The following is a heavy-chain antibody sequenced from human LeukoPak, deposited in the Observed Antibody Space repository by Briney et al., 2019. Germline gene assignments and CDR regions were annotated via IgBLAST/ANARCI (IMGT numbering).Heavy chain of an antibody. Sequence: EASVKVSCKVSGYTLTELSMHWVRQAPGKGLEWMGGFDPEDGEAIYAQKFQGRVTMTRDTSTSTVYMELSSLRSEDTAVYYCARDSAGVVVALQYAFDIWGQGTMVTVSS. CDR2: FDPEDGEA. V-gene: IGHV1-24*01. D-gene: IGHD2-15*01. CDR3: ARDSAGVVVALQYAFDI. J-gene: IGHJ3*02. CDR1: GYTLTELS.